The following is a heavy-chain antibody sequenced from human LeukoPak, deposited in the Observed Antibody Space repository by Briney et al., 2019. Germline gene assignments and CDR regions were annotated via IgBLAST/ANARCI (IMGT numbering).Heavy chain of an antibody. CDR2: INPNSGGT. CDR1: GYTFTGYY. J-gene: IGHJ4*02. CDR3: ARGRRGDRRDIDY. Sequence: ASVKVSCKASGYTFTGYYIHWVRQAPGQGLEWMGWINPNSGGTNYAQKFQGRVTMTRDTSISTAYMELSRLTSDDTAVYYCARGRRGDRRDIDYWGQGTLVTVSS. V-gene: IGHV1-2*02. D-gene: IGHD7-27*01.